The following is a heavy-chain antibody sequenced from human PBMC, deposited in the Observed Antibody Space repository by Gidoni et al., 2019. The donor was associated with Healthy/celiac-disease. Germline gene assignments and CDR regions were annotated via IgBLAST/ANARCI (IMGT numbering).Heavy chain of an antibody. D-gene: IGHD3-9*01. CDR1: GFTSSSYA. J-gene: IGHJ6*02. CDR2: ISGSGGST. V-gene: IGHV3-23*01. Sequence: EVQLLESGGGLVQPGGSLRLSCAASGFTSSSYAMIWVRQAPGKGLECVSAISGSGGSTYYADSVKGRFTISRDNSKNTLYLQMNSLRAEDTAVYYCAKVGGDILTGHPYYYYGMDVWGQGTTVTVSS. CDR3: AKVGGDILTGHPYYYYGMDV.